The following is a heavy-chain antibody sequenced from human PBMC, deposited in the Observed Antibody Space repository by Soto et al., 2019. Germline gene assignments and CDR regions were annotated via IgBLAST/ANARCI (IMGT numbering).Heavy chain of an antibody. J-gene: IGHJ4*02. D-gene: IGHD3-10*01. CDR3: AKDQYYGPGSYYLPFDY. CDR2: ISGSGGST. CDR1: GFTFSSYA. V-gene: IGHV3-23*01. Sequence: GGSLRLSCAASGFTFSSYAMSWVRQAPGKGLEWVSAISGSGGSTYYADSVKGRFTISRDNTKNTLYLQMNSLRAEDTAMYYCAKDQYYGPGSYYLPFDYWGQRTLVTVSS.